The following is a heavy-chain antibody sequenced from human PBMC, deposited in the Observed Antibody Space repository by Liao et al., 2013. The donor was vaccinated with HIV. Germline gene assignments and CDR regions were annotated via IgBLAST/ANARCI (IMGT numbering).Heavy chain of an antibody. D-gene: IGHD2-21*01. CDR2: INHSGST. Sequence: QVQLQQWGAGLLKPSETLSLTCAVYGGSFSGYYWSWIRQPPGKGLEWIGEINHSGSTNYNPSLKSRVTISVDTSKNQFSLKLSSVTAADTAVYYCARGPHNCGGDCYGNHDYWGQGTLVTVSS. CDR3: ARGPHNCGGDCYGNHDY. J-gene: IGHJ4*02. CDR1: GGSFSGYY. V-gene: IGHV4-34*01.